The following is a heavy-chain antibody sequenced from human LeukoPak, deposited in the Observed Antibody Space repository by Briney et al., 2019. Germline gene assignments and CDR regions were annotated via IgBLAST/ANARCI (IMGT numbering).Heavy chain of an antibody. CDR2: IQDEGISK. J-gene: IGHJ4*02. CDR3: AKARDSANYYFDS. CDR1: GFTFSDLG. V-gene: IGHV3-30*02. D-gene: IGHD1-26*01. Sequence: GESLRLSCAASGFTFSDLGMHWVRQAPGKGPEWVAFIQDEGISKNYGDSVKGRFAISRDNFKNTVYLEMTSLTTEDTALYYCAKARDSANYYFDSWGQGTLVTVSS.